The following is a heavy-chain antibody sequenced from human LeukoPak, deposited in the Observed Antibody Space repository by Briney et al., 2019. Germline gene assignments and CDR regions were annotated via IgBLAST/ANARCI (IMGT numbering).Heavy chain of an antibody. J-gene: IGHJ2*01. CDR2: ISTSSSSI. Sequence: GGSLRLSCAASGFTFSSYSMNWVRQAPGKGLEWVSYISTSSSSIYYADSVRGRFAISRDNAKNSLFLQVNSLRGEDTAVYYCARAPGGNSDWYFDLWGRGTLVTVSS. D-gene: IGHD4-23*01. V-gene: IGHV3-48*01. CDR3: ARAPGGNSDWYFDL. CDR1: GFTFSSYS.